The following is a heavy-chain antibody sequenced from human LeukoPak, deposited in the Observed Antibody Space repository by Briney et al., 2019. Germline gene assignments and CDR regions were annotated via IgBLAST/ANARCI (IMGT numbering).Heavy chain of an antibody. J-gene: IGHJ6*02. V-gene: IGHV4-59*08. CDR2: IYYSGST. Sequence: SETLSLTCTVSGGSISSYYWSWIRQPPGKGLEWIGYIYYSGSTNYSPSLKSRVTISVDTSKNQFSLKLSSVTAADTAVYYCARRGSSPWGYYYYGMDVWGQGTTVTVSS. CDR1: GGSISSYY. D-gene: IGHD6-13*01. CDR3: ARRGSSPWGYYYYGMDV.